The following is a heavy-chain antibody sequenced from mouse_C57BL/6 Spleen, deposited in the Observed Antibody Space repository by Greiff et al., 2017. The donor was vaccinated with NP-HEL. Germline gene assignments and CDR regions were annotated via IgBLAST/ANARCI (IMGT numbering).Heavy chain of an antibody. J-gene: IGHJ2*01. D-gene: IGHD1-1*01. CDR2: INPRSGNT. Sequence: VQLQQSGAELVRPGASVKLSCKASGYTFTSYGISWVKQRTGQGLEWIGEINPRSGNTYYNEKFKGKATLTVDKSSSTAYMELRSLTSEDSAVDFYARSRLGHGSSLDYWGQGTTLTVSS. CDR1: GYTFTSYG. CDR3: ARSRLGHGSSLDY. V-gene: IGHV1-81*01.